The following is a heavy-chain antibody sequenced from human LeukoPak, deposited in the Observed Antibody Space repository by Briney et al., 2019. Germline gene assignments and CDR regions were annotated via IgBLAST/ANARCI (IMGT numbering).Heavy chain of an antibody. CDR2: IPISSTHI. V-gene: IGHV3-21*01. D-gene: IGHD2-8*01. J-gene: IGHJ5*02. Sequence: GGSLRLSCAASGFTFSNYNMNWVRQPPGKGLEWVSSIPISSTHIYYADSVKGRFTISRDNAKNSLYLQRNSLRAEDTAVYYWAREGDKYANWFDTWGRGTLVTVSS. CDR1: GFTFSNYN. CDR3: AREGDKYANWFDT.